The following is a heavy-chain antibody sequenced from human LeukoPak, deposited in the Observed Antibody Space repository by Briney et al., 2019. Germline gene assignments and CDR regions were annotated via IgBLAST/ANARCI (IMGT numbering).Heavy chain of an antibody. V-gene: IGHV3-48*01. Sequence: GGSLRLSCTASGFTFSQYSMNWVRQAPGKGLEWVSHIRSSSETFYADSVKGRFTISRDNARNSLYLQMNNLRGEDTAIYYCARDAGNSGYGCDLWGQGTLVTVSS. CDR3: ARDAGNSGYGCDL. J-gene: IGHJ5*02. D-gene: IGHD5-12*01. CDR2: IRSSSET. CDR1: GFTFSQYS.